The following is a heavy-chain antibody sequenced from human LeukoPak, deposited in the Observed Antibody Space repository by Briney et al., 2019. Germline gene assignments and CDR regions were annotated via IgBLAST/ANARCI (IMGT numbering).Heavy chain of an antibody. CDR3: AKATGSGSYYIPPFDY. V-gene: IGHV3-9*01. J-gene: IGHJ4*02. CDR1: GFTFDDYA. Sequence: GRSLRLSCAASGFTFDDYAMHWVRQTPGKGLEWVSSISWNSGSIGYADSVKGRFTISRDNAKNSLYLQMNSLRTEDTALYYCAKATGSGSYYIPPFDYWGQGTLVTVSS. CDR2: ISWNSGSI. D-gene: IGHD3-10*01.